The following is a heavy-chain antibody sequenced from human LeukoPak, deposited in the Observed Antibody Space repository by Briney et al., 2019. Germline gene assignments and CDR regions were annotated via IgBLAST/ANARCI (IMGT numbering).Heavy chain of an antibody. V-gene: IGHV3-30*02. J-gene: IGHJ4*02. CDR2: IRYDGSNK. CDR3: ARAHNDYGDPFFDY. D-gene: IGHD4-17*01. CDR1: GFTFSSYG. Sequence: PGGSLRLSCAASGFTFSSYGMHWVRQAPGKGLEWVAFIRYDGSNKYYADSVKGRFTISRDNSKNTLYLQMNSLRAEDTAVYYCARAHNDYGDPFFDYWGQGTLVTVSS.